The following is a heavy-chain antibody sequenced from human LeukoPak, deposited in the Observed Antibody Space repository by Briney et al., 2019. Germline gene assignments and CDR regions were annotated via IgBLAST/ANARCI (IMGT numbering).Heavy chain of an antibody. CDR1: GFTFSSYA. J-gene: IGHJ5*02. CDR2: ISGSGGST. V-gene: IGHV3-23*01. Sequence: GGSLRLSCAASGFTFSSYAMSWVRQAPARGLEWVSAISGSGGSTYYADSVKGRFTISRENSKNTLYLQMNSLRAEDTAVYYCARWYYGSGSSFDPWGQGTLVTVSS. D-gene: IGHD3-10*01. CDR3: ARWYYGSGSSFDP.